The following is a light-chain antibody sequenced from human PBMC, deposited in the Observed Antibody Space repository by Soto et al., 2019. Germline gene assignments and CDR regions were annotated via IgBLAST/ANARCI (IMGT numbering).Light chain of an antibody. J-gene: IGKJ5*01. Sequence: DIQMTQSLSSLSVSVVHRVTITCRSSQDISGWLAWYQQQQDKAPQSLIDAASSLQSGVPSRFSGSGSGTDLTLTINSLQREDFGTYYCQQYKTYPVTLGLGTRLEI. CDR3: QQYKTYPVT. V-gene: IGKV1D-16*01. CDR1: QDISGW. CDR2: AAS.